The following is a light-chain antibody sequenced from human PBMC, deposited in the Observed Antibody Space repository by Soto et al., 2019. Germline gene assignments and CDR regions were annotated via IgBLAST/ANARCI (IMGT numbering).Light chain of an antibody. CDR3: SSYTSSSTLV. V-gene: IGLV2-14*01. J-gene: IGLJ3*02. CDR1: SSDVGGYNY. Sequence: QSVLTQPASVSGSPGQSITISCTGTSSDVGGYNYVSWYQQHPGRAPKLMIYEVSSRPSGVSNRFSGSKSGNTASLTISGLQADDEADYYCSSYTSSSTLVFGGGTKLTVL. CDR2: EVS.